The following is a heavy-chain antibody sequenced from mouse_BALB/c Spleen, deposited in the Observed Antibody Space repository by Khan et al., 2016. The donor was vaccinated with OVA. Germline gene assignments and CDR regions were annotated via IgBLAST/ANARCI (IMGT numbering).Heavy chain of an antibody. CDR1: GFTFSDYY. CDR2: ISYGGDNI. Sequence: EVELVESGGGLVQPGGSLKLSCATSGFTFSDYYMYWVRQTPEKRLEWVAYISYGGDNIYYLDTVKGRFTIFRDNAKNTLYLQMSRLKSEDTAMYYWSRHDYDGIANWGQGTLVTVSA. D-gene: IGHD2-4*01. J-gene: IGHJ3*01. V-gene: IGHV5-12*02. CDR3: SRHDYDGIAN.